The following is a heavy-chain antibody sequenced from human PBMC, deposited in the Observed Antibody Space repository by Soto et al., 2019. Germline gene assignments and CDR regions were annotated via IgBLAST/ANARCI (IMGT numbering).Heavy chain of an antibody. J-gene: IGHJ3*02. CDR3: STDPNGDYIGAFDN. CDR2: ITGSGGGT. D-gene: IGHD4-17*01. CDR1: RFGFSNYA. Sequence: EVQLLESGGRLVPPGGSLRLSCAGSRFGFSNYAMTWARQAPGEGLEWVSSITGSGGGTTYADSVKGRFTISRDNSKNILYLQMDSLRADDTAVYYCSTDPNGDYIGAFDNWGQGTMVTVSS. V-gene: IGHV3-23*01.